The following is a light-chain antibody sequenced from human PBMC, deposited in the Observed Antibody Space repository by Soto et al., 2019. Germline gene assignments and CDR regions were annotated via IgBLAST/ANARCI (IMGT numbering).Light chain of an antibody. CDR1: QTISSGF. J-gene: IGKJ5*01. CDR2: DAS. CDR3: QQYSSSPRT. V-gene: IGKV3-20*01. Sequence: EIVLTQSPGILYLSPGDSATLSCRASQTISSGFLAWYQQKVGQAPRLLIYDASNRATGVPDRFSGSGSGTDFSLTISRLEPEDFAVYHCQQYSSSPRTFGQGTRLEI.